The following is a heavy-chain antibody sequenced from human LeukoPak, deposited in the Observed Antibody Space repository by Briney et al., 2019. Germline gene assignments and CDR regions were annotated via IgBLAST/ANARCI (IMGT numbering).Heavy chain of an antibody. D-gene: IGHD3-3*01. CDR1: GGSISSYY. Sequence: SETLSLTCTVSGGSISSYYWSWIRQPAGKGLEWIGRIYTSGSTNYNPSLKSRVTMSVDTSKNQFSLKLSSVTAADTAVYYCARARYDFWSGYDSDNWLDPWGQGTLVTVSS. V-gene: IGHV4-4*07. CDR3: ARARYDFWSGYDSDNWLDP. J-gene: IGHJ5*02. CDR2: IYTSGST.